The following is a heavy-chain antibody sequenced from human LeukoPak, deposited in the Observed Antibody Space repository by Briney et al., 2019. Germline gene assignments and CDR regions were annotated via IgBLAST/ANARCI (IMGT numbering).Heavy chain of an antibody. J-gene: IGHJ6*03. CDR2: IYYSGST. Sequence: SETLSLTCTVSGGSISSSYSWGWIRQPPGKGLEWIGNIYYSGSTNYNPSLKSRVTISVDTSKNQFSLKLSSVTAADTAVYYCARHHYGSGSYYGGYYYYYMDVWGKGTTVTISS. CDR1: GGSISSSYS. CDR3: ARHHYGSGSYYGGYYYYYMDV. D-gene: IGHD3-10*01. V-gene: IGHV4-39*01.